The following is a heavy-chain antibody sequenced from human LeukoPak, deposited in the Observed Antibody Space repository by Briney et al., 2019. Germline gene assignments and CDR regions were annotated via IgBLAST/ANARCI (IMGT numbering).Heavy chain of an antibody. CDR2: IYYSGST. CDR1: GGSISSGGYY. CDR3: GFWGKGLDY. D-gene: IGHD3-16*01. Sequence: SETVSLTCTVSGGSISSGGYYWRWIRQHPGKGLEWIGYIYYSGSTYYNPSLKSRVTISVDTSKNQCSLKLSSVTAADTAVYDCGFWGKGLDYWGQGTLVTVSS. V-gene: IGHV4-31*03. J-gene: IGHJ4*02.